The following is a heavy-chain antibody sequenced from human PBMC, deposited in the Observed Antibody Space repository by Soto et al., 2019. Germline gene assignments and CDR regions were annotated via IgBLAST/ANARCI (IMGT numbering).Heavy chain of an antibody. CDR3: ARPKTYYDILTLDY. Sequence: SVKVSCKASGGGNLRDYRTTWVRRAPGQGLEWMGWISPKLGTANYAQNFQGRVTITTDKSTSTAYMELRSLRSDDTAVYYCARPKTYYDILTLDYWGQGTLVTVSS. CDR1: GGGNLRDYR. J-gene: IGHJ4*02. CDR2: ISPKLGTA. V-gene: IGHV1-69*08. D-gene: IGHD3-9*01.